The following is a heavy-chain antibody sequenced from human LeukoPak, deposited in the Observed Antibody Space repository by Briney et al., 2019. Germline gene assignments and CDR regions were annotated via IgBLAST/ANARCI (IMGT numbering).Heavy chain of an antibody. CDR3: ARDQGSMIVVRPTNGFFDP. CDR1: GFTFSNYW. Sequence: GGSLRLSCAASGFTFSNYWMSWVRQAPGKGLEWLAIINQDGSEIYYVDSVKGRFTISRDNGKNSLYLQINSLRADDTAVYYCARDQGSMIVVRPTNGFFDPGGRGTWSLSPQ. D-gene: IGHD3-22*01. CDR2: INQDGSEI. V-gene: IGHV3-7*01. J-gene: IGHJ2*01.